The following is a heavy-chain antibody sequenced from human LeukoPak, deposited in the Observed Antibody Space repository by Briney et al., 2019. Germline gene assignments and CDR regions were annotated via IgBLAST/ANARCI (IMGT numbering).Heavy chain of an antibody. D-gene: IGHD6-13*01. CDR1: GFTFSSYG. CDR3: AKARYSSSWYFDY. Sequence: GGSLRLSCAASGFTFSSYGMHWVRQAPGKGLEWVAVISYDGSNKYYADSVKGRFTISRDNSKNTLYLQMNSLRAEDTAVYYCAKARYSSSWYFDYWGQGTLVTVSS. CDR2: ISYDGSNK. V-gene: IGHV3-30*18. J-gene: IGHJ4*02.